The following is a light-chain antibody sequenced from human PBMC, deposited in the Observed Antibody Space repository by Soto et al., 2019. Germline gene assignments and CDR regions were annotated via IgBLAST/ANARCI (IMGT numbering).Light chain of an antibody. V-gene: IGKV3-20*01. Sequence: EIVLTQSPGTLSLSPGERATLSCRASQSVSSSYLAWYQQKPGQAPRLLIYGASSRATGIPDRFSGSGSAKAFTLTIRRLEPEGFAVYYCQQYGSSPSFGGGTKVEIK. CDR2: GAS. J-gene: IGKJ4*01. CDR1: QSVSSSY. CDR3: QQYGSSPS.